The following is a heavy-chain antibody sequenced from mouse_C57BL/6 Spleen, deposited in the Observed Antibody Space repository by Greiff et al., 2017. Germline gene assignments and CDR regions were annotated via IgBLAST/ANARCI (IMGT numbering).Heavy chain of an antibody. CDR3: TRESRDYAMDY. Sequence: DVQLVESGEGLVKPGGSLKLSCAASGFTFSSYAMSWVRQTPEKRLEWVAYISSGGDYIYYADTVKGRFTISRDNARNTLYLKMSSLKSEATAMYYCTRESRDYAMDYLGQGTSVTVSS. V-gene: IGHV5-9-1*02. CDR2: ISSGGDYI. CDR1: GFTFSSYA. J-gene: IGHJ4*01.